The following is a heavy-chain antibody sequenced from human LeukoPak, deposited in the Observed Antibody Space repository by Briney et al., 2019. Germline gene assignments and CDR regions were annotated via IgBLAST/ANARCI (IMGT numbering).Heavy chain of an antibody. D-gene: IGHD4-23*01. CDR3: AREVTRVVDY. J-gene: IGHJ4*02. CDR1: GFTFSSYW. CDR2: INSDGSST. Sequence: GGSLRLSCAASGFTFSSYWMHWVRQAPGKGLVWVSRINSDGSSTNYADPVKGRFTISRDNAKNTLHLQMNSLRAEDTAVYYCAREVTRVVDYWGQGTLVTVSS. V-gene: IGHV3-74*01.